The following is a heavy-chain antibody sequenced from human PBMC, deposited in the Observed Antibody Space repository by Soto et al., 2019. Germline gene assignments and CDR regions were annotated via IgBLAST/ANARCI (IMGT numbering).Heavy chain of an antibody. D-gene: IGHD3-22*01. CDR3: AKRWGYYYDSSGYYFDY. V-gene: IGHV3-23*01. CDR1: GFTFSSYA. CDR2: ISGSGGST. Sequence: GGSLRLSCAASGFTFSSYAMSRVRQAPGKGLEWVSAISGSGGSTYYADSVKGRFTISRDNSKNTLYLQMNSLRAEDTAVYYCAKRWGYYYDSSGYYFDYWGQGTLVTVSS. J-gene: IGHJ4*02.